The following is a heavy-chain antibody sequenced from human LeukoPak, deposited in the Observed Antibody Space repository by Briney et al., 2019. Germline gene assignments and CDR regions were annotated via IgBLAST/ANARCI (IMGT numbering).Heavy chain of an antibody. CDR3: ARTRRGMDV. J-gene: IGHJ6*02. CDR2: IYYSGST. CDR1: GFTFSDYY. V-gene: IGHV4-31*02. Sequence: LRLSCAASGFTFSDYYMSWIRQHPGKGLEWIGYIYYSGSTYYNPSLKSRVTISVDTSKNQFSLKLSSVTAADTAVYYCARTRRGMDVWGQGTTVTVSS.